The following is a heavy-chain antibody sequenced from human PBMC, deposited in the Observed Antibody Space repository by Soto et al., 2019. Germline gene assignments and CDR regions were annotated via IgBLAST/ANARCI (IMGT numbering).Heavy chain of an antibody. Sequence: AGGSLRLSCATPGFTFSSYAMSWVRQAPGKGLEGVSAIIGSCGSTYYADSVKGRFTISRDNSKNTLCLQMNGLRAEDTAVYYCAKDTYSNYDKTTYYYYYGMDVWGQGTTVTVSS. D-gene: IGHD4-4*01. V-gene: IGHV3-23*01. CDR3: AKDTYSNYDKTTYYYYYGMDV. CDR2: IIGSCGST. J-gene: IGHJ6*02. CDR1: GFTFSSYA.